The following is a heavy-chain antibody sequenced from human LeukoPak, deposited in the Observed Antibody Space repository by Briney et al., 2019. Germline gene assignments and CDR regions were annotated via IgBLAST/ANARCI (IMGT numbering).Heavy chain of an antibody. V-gene: IGHV3-30*04. CDR2: TSYDGIKI. Sequence: GRSLRLSCEASGFNFNVYAMHCVRQAPGKGLEWVAATSYDGIKIYYSDSVQGRFTISRDNSKNTLYLQMNSLTTDDTAVYYCARGKMRTLALAEYLQDWGQGSLVAVSS. CDR3: ARGKMRTLALAEYLQD. J-gene: IGHJ1*01. CDR1: GFNFNVYA.